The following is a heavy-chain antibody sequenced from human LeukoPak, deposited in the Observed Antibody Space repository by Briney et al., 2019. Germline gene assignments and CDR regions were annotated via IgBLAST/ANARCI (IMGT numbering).Heavy chain of an antibody. D-gene: IGHD5-18*01. V-gene: IGHV3-48*01. J-gene: IGHJ3*02. CDR1: GFTFSTYS. CDR3: ARDLSSRGYTYGTPAFTFDI. CDR2: ISSDSSTI. Sequence: HAGGSLRLSCAASGFTFSTYSINWVRQAPGKGLEWVSYISSDSSTIYYADSLKGRFTISRDDAKNSLSLLMNSLRAEDTAVYYCARDLSSRGYTYGTPAFTFDIWGQGTMVTVSS.